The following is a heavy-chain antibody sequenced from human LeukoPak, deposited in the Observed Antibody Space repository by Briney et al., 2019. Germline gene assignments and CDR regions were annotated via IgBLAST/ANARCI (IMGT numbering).Heavy chain of an antibody. CDR2: ISSSSSYT. CDR3: ARGTGTTAYFDY. CDR1: GFTFSDYD. Sequence: PGGSLRLSGAAPGFTFSDYDMSWIRQAPGKGLEWLPYISSSSSYTKYADSVKGRFTISRDNDKNSLYLQVNSLSDEDTAVYYCARGTGTTAYFDYWGQGTLVTVSS. D-gene: IGHD1-1*01. V-gene: IGHV3-11*06. J-gene: IGHJ4*02.